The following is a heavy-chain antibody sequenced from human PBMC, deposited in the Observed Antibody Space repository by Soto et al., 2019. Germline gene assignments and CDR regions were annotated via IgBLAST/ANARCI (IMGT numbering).Heavy chain of an antibody. CDR3: ARDYWILSGSYHYPDAFDI. J-gene: IGHJ3*02. V-gene: IGHV1-18*01. Sequence: ASVKVSCKASGGTFSSYAISWVRQAPGQGLEWMGWISAYNGNTNYAQKFQGRVTMTTDTSTSTAYMELRSLRSDDTAVYYCARDYWILSGSYHYPDAFDIWGQGTMVTVSS. CDR2: ISAYNGNT. D-gene: IGHD1-26*01. CDR1: GGTFSSYA.